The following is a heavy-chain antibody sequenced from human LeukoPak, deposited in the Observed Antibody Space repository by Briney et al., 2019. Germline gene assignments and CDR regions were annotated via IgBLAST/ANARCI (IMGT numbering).Heavy chain of an antibody. CDR3: ARGRDGYNYYDY. D-gene: IGHD5-24*01. J-gene: IGHJ4*02. CDR2: INHSGST. Sequence: KPSETLSLTCAVYGGSFSGYYWSWIRQPPGKGLEWIGEINHSGSTNYNPSLKSRVTISVDTSKDQFSLKLSSVTAADTAVYYCARGRDGYNYYDYWGQGTLVTVSS. CDR1: GGSFSGYY. V-gene: IGHV4-34*01.